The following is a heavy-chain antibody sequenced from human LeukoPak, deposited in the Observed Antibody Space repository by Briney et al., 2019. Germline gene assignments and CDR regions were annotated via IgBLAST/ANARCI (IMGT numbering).Heavy chain of an antibody. CDR3: ASSVYAFTAKYYFDY. J-gene: IGHJ4*02. V-gene: IGHV4-39*01. CDR2: IYYSGST. CDR1: GGSISSSSYY. Sequence: NPSETLSLTCTVSGGSISSSSYYWGWIRQPPGKGLEWIGSIYYSGSTYYNPSLKSRVTISVDTSKNQFSLKLSSVTAADTAVYYCASSVYAFTAKYYFDYWGQGTLVTASS. D-gene: IGHD2-8*01.